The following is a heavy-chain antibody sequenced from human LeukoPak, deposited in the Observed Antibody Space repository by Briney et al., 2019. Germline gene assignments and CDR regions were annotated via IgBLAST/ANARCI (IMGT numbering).Heavy chain of an antibody. CDR3: ARDIEAGGYNWFDP. CDR2: IYYSGST. J-gene: IGHJ5*02. V-gene: IGHV4-59*01. CDR1: GGSISTYY. Sequence: SETLSLTCTVSGGSISTYYWSWVRQPPGTGLEGIGVIYYSGSTNYNPSLRSRGTISVDTSKNHFSLKLNSVTAADTAVYYCARDIEAGGYNWFDPWGQGTLVSVSS. D-gene: IGHD6-13*01.